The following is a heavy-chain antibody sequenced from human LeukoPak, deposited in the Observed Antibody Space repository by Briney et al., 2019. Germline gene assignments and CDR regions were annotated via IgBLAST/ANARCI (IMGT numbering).Heavy chain of an antibody. CDR1: GGSISSYY. Sequence: PSETLSLTXTVSGGSISSYYWSWIRQAAGKGLEWLGRIYTSGSTNYNPSLKSRVTMSVDTSKNQFSLKLSSVTAADTAVYYCARDQLHSSGWSDAFDIWGQGTMVTVSS. J-gene: IGHJ3*02. CDR3: ARDQLHSSGWSDAFDI. D-gene: IGHD6-19*01. CDR2: IYTSGST. V-gene: IGHV4-4*07.